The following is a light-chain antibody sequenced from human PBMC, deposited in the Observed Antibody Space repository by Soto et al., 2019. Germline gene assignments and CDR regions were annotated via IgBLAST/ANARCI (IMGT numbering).Light chain of an antibody. V-gene: IGLV2-14*03. CDR1: SSDVGGSNY. CDR3: SSYTSSAPGVL. J-gene: IGLJ2*01. Sequence: QSALTQPASVSGSPGQSITISCSGTSSDVGGSNYVSWYQQHPGEAPKLIIYDVSYRPSGVSNRFSGSKSGNTASLTISGLQAEDEAHYFYSSYTSSAPGVLFGGGTKLTVL. CDR2: DVS.